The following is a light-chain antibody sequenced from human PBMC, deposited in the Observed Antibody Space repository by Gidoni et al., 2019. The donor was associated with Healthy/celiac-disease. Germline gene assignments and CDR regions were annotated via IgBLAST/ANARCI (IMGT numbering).Light chain of an antibody. CDR3: QQRSNWPTLT. CDR2: DAS. CDR1: QSFSSY. V-gene: IGKV3-11*01. J-gene: IGKJ4*01. Sequence: EIVLTQSPATLSLSPGERATLSCRASQSFSSYLAWYQQKPGQAPRLLINDASNRATGIPARLRGSGSGTDFTLTISSLEPEDFAVYYCQQRSNWPTLTFXGXTKVEIK.